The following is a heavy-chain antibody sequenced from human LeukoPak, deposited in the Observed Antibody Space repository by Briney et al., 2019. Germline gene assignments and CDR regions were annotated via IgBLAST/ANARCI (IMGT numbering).Heavy chain of an antibody. CDR2: IHDSGST. V-gene: IGHV4-30-4*01. CDR3: ARGFGAGNYYYGWFDP. Sequence: SETLSLTCTVSGGSISSGDYHWNWIRQPPGEGLEWMGFIHDSGSTYYNPSLKSRIIISRDVSKKQLSLKLSSVTAADTAVYYCARGFGAGNYYYGWFDPWGQGTLVTVSS. D-gene: IGHD3-10*01. CDR1: GGSISSGDYH. J-gene: IGHJ5*02.